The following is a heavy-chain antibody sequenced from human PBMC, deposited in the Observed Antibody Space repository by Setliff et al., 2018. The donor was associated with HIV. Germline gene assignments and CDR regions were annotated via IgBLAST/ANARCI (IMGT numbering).Heavy chain of an antibody. CDR1: GFFFCIYW. V-gene: IGHV3-74*01. Sequence: PGGSLRLSCAASGFFFCIYWMNWVRQAPGKGPQWVARIVSDGSGTSHADAVKGRFTISRDNAKNTLFLQMNSLRAEDSAMYYCATNRRDCYSASCPLTSWGQGTLVTVSS. J-gene: IGHJ4*02. CDR3: ATNRRDCYSASCPLTS. D-gene: IGHD2-2*01. CDR2: IVSDGSGT.